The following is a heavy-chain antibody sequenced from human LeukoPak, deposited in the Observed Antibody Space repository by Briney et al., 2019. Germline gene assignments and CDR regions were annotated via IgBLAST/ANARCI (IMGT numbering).Heavy chain of an antibody. CDR3: AKVLIYCGGDCYSMGAFDI. Sequence: PGGSLRLSCAASGFTFSSYAMSWVRQAPGKGLEWVSAISGSGGSTYYADSVKGRFTISRDNSKNTLYLQMNSLRAEVTAAYYCAKVLIYCGGDCYSMGAFDIWGQGTMVTVSS. J-gene: IGHJ3*02. CDR1: GFTFSSYA. D-gene: IGHD2-21*02. CDR2: ISGSGGST. V-gene: IGHV3-23*01.